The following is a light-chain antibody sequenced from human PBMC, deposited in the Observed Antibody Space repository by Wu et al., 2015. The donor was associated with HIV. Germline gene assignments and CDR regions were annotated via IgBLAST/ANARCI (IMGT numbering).Light chain of an antibody. CDR3: QQRGNWPLFS. J-gene: IGKJ3*01. V-gene: IGKV3-11*01. Sequence: EIVLTQSPATLSFSPGERATLFCRASQSVSGTLAWYQQKLGQAPRLLIYDASNRATGIPDRFSGGGSGTDFTLTISSLEPEDFAVYYCQQRGNWPLFSFGPGTKVDIK. CDR1: QSVSGT. CDR2: DAS.